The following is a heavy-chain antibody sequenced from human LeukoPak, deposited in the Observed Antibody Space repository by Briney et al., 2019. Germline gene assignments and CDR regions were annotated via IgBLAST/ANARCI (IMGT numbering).Heavy chain of an antibody. CDR1: GFTFSTYT. CDR2: ISSSSSYI. CDR3: ARDLRSSSWYIRGLFDY. D-gene: IGHD6-13*01. Sequence: SGGSLRLSCAASGFTFSTYTMTWVRQAPGKGLEWVSSISSSSSYIYYADSVKGRFTISRDNAKNSLYLQMNSLRAEDTAVYYCARDLRSSSWYIRGLFDYWGQGTLVTVSS. J-gene: IGHJ4*02. V-gene: IGHV3-21*01.